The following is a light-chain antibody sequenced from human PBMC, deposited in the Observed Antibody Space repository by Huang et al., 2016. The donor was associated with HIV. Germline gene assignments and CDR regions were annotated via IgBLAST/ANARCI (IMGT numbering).Light chain of an antibody. CDR1: QSVSSNY. CDR3: HQYGSSPRT. CDR2: GES. J-gene: IGKJ1*01. Sequence: EIVLTQSPGTLSLSPGEGVILSCGASQSVSSNYLAWYQQRPGHAPRLLSYGESTRATGVPDRFSGSASGTDFTLTISRLEPEDSAIYYCHQYGSSPRTFGQGTKIEI. V-gene: IGKV3-20*01.